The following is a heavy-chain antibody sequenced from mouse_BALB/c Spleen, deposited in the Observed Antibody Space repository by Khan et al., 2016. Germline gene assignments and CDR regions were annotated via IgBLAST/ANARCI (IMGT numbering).Heavy chain of an antibody. J-gene: IGHJ3*01. D-gene: IGHD1-1*01. Sequence: EVKLLESGGGLVQPGGSLKLSCAASGFDFSRYWMNWVRQAPGKGLEWIGEINPDSSTINYTPSLKDKFISSRDKAKNTLYQQMSKVRSEDTVRYYFPRPDDYAWFAYWAQGTLFTVS. CDR1: GFDFSRYW. V-gene: IGHV4-1*02. CDR3: PRPDDYAWFAY. CDR2: INPDSSTI.